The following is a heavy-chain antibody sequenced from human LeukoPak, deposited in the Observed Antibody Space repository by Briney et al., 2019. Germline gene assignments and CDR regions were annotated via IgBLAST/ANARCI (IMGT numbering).Heavy chain of an antibody. D-gene: IGHD2-8*02. CDR2: IYYSGST. CDR3: ARHSLSWYYFDC. Sequence: SETLSLTCAVYGGSFSGYYWSWIRQPPGKGLEWIGSIYYSGSTYYNPSLKSRVTISVDTSKNQFSLKLSSVTAADTAVYYCARHSLSWYYFDCWGQGTLVTVSS. V-gene: IGHV4-34*01. CDR1: GGSFSGYY. J-gene: IGHJ4*02.